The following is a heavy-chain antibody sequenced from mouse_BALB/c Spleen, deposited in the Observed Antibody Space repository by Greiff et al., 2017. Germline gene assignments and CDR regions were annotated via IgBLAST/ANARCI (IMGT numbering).Heavy chain of an antibody. J-gene: IGHJ4*01. CDR2: ILPGSGST. Sequence: QVQLQQSGAELMKPGASVKISCKATGYTFSSYWIEWVKQRPGHGLEWIGEILPGSGSTNYNEKFKGKATITADTSSNTAYMRLSSLTSEDSAVYCGARGGGYYAMDYWGQGTSVTVSA. V-gene: IGHV1-9*01. CDR1: GYTFSSYW. CDR3: ARGGGYYAMDY.